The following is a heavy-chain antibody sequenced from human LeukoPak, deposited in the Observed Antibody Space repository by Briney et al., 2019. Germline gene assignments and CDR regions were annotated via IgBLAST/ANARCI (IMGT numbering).Heavy chain of an antibody. Sequence: ASVKVSCKASGYICANHGLTWVRQAPGQGLEWMGWINTDNGDTNYAQKVQDRVTLTTEAFTKTAYMELRSLSSDDTAFYYCARASSSYGSGLSYIDYWGQGTLVTVX. CDR2: INTDNGDT. J-gene: IGHJ4*02. D-gene: IGHD3-10*01. CDR1: GYICANHG. CDR3: ARASSSYGSGLSYIDY. V-gene: IGHV1-18*01.